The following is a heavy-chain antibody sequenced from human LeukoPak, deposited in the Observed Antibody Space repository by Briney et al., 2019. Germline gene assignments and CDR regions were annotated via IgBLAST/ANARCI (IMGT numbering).Heavy chain of an antibody. Sequence: GRSLRLSCAASGFTFDNYAMHWVRQAPGKGLEWVSGIAWNSGNTGFADSVKGRFTISRDNAENSLYLQMNSPTPEDTAFYFCAKDMNSYGSGSSYNPWGPFDSWGQGTLVTASS. CDR2: IAWNSGNT. CDR1: GFTFDNYA. CDR3: AKDMNSYGSGSSYNPWGPFDS. V-gene: IGHV3-9*01. J-gene: IGHJ4*02. D-gene: IGHD3-10*01.